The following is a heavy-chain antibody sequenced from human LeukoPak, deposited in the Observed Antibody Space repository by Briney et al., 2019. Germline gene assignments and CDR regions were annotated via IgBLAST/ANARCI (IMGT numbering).Heavy chain of an antibody. J-gene: IGHJ4*02. CDR1: GFTFSSYG. Sequence: GGSLRLSCAASGFTFSSYGMHWVRQAPGKGLEWVAVISYDGSNKYYADSVKGRFTISRDNSKNTPYLQMNSLRAEDTAVYYCAKDLKGYCGGDCYSSVPFFWGQGTLVTVSS. CDR3: AKDLKGYCGGDCYSSVPFF. V-gene: IGHV3-30*18. CDR2: ISYDGSNK. D-gene: IGHD2-21*02.